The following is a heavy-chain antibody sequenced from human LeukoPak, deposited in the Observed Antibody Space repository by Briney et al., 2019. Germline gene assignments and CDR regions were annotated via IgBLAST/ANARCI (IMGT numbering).Heavy chain of an antibody. Sequence: KPSETLSLTCTVSGGSISSSSYYWGWIRQPPGKGLEWIGSIYYSGSTYYNPSLKSRVTISVDTSKNQFSLKLSSVTAADTAVYYCARPFNRIARAAGTGWFDPWGQGTLVTVSS. CDR2: IYYSGST. J-gene: IGHJ5*02. CDR3: ARPFNRIARAAGTGWFDP. CDR1: GGSISSSSYY. D-gene: IGHD6-13*01. V-gene: IGHV4-39*01.